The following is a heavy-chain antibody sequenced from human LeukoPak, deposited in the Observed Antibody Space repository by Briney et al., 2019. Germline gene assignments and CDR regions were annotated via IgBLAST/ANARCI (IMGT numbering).Heavy chain of an antibody. V-gene: IGHV1-2*02. CDR2: INPSGGVT. Sequence: ASVRVSCKAYGYTFTGYYIHWVRQGPGQGLEWMGWINPSGGVTKYAQKFQGRVTMTRDTSISTAYMELSRLTSDATAVYFCARRYCSGISCYPDYWGQGTLVTVSS. J-gene: IGHJ4*02. CDR1: GYTFTGYY. D-gene: IGHD2-15*01. CDR3: ARRYCSGISCYPDY.